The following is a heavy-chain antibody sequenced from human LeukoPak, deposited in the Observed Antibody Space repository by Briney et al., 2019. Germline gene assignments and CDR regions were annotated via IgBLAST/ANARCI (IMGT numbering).Heavy chain of an antibody. CDR1: GFTFSSYS. CDR2: ISSSSSYI. CDR3: ARGPNYGDYIFDY. V-gene: IGHV3-21*01. D-gene: IGHD4-17*01. J-gene: IGHJ4*02. Sequence: PGGSLRLSCAASGFTFSSYSMNWVRQAPGKGLEWVSSISSSSSYIYYADSVKGRFTISRDNAKNSLYLQMNSLRAEDTAVYYCARGPNYGDYIFDYWGQGTLVTVSS.